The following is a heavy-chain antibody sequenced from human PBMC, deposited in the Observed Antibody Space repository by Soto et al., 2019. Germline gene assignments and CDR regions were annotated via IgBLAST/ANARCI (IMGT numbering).Heavy chain of an antibody. CDR3: ARGGGYCNSTSCYAYYYYGMDG. V-gene: IGHV1-69*13. Sequence: GASVKVSCKASGGTFSSYAISWVRQAPGQGLEWMGGIIPIFGTANYAQKFQGRVTITADESTSTAYMEQSSLRSEDTAVYYCARGGGYCNSTSCYAYYYYGMDGWGQGTTVTVSS. J-gene: IGHJ6*02. D-gene: IGHD2-2*01. CDR1: GGTFSSYA. CDR2: IIPIFGTA.